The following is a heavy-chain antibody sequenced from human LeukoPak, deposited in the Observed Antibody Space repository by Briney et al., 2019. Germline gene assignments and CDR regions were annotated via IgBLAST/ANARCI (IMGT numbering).Heavy chain of an antibody. D-gene: IGHD6-25*01. CDR2: INPNSGDT. Sequence: ASVKVSCKASGYTFTGSHMRWVRQAPGQGLEWMGWINPNSGDTNFAQKFQGRVSMTRDTSISTAYMEMSGLRYDDTAVYVCARDSGSGYFDYWGQGTPVIVSS. V-gene: IGHV1-2*02. CDR1: GYTFTGSH. J-gene: IGHJ4*02. CDR3: ARDSGSGYFDY.